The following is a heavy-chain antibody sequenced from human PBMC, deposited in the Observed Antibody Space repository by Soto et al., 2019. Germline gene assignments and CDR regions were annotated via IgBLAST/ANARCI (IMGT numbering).Heavy chain of an antibody. Sequence: XSLTCTVSGGSISRYYWSWIRQPPGKGLEWIGYIYDSGSTNYNPSLKSRVTISEETSKNQFSLKLRSVTAADTAVYYSAXGXGGTTCFDYXXXGPLLTVSS. CDR2: IYDSGST. D-gene: IGHD1-1*01. CDR1: GGSISRYY. CDR3: AXGXGGTTCFDY. J-gene: IGHJ4*01. V-gene: IGHV4-59*01.